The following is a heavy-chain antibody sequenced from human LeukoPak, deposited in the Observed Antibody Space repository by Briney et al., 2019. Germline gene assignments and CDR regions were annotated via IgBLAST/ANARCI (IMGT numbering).Heavy chain of an antibody. CDR1: GFTFSSYA. CDR2: ISGSGGST. V-gene: IGHV3-23*01. J-gene: IGHJ4*02. Sequence: GGSLRLSCAASGFTFSSYAMSWVRQAPGEGLEWVSAISGSGGSTYYADSVKGRFTISRDNSKHALYLQMNSLRAEDTAVYYCARGARKGDDYGGFFDYWGQGTLVTVSS. CDR3: ARGARKGDDYGGFFDY. D-gene: IGHD4-23*01.